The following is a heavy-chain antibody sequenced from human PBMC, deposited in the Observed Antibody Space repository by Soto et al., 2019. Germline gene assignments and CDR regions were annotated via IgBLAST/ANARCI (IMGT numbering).Heavy chain of an antibody. Sequence: SETLSLTCSVSGDSISNLDYFWAWIRQPPGQALEYIGYIYKSATTYYNPSFESRVAISVDTSKSQFSLNVTSVTAADTAVYFCARGRYCLTGRCFPNWFDSWGQGSLVTV. CDR1: GDSISNLDYF. V-gene: IGHV4-30-4*01. J-gene: IGHJ5*01. CDR2: IYKSATT. D-gene: IGHD7-27*01. CDR3: ARGRYCLTGRCFPNWFDS.